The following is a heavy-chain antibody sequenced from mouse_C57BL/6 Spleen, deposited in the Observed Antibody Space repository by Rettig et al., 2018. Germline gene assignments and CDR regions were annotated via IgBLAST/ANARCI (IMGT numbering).Heavy chain of an antibody. CDR2: INTYSGVP. V-gene: IGHV9-3*01. Sequence: QIQLVQSGPELKKPGETVKISCKASGYTFTTYGMSWVKQAPGKGLKWMGWINTYSGVPTYADDFKGRFAFSLETSASTAYLQINNLKNEDTATYFCARSYYSNDQAMDYWGQGTSVTVSS. J-gene: IGHJ4*01. CDR1: GYTFTTYG. CDR3: ARSYYSNDQAMDY. D-gene: IGHD2-5*01.